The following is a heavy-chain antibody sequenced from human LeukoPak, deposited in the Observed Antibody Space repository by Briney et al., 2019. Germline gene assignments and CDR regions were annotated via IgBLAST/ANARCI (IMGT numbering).Heavy chain of an antibody. Sequence: ASVKVSCKVSGYTLTQLSMHWVRQAPGKGLEWMGGFDPEDGETIYAQKFQGRVTITEDTSTDTAYMELSSLRSEDTAVYYCATVSGWSYYFDYWGQGTLVTVSS. V-gene: IGHV1-24*01. CDR1: GYTLTQLS. D-gene: IGHD6-19*01. J-gene: IGHJ4*02. CDR3: ATVSGWSYYFDY. CDR2: FDPEDGET.